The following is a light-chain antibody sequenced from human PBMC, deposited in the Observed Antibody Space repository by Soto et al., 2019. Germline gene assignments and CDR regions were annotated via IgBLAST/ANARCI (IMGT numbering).Light chain of an antibody. CDR2: EVN. CDR1: SSDIGDYNY. V-gene: IGLV2-8*01. Sequence: QSVLTQPPSASGSPGQSVTFSCTGTSSDIGDYNYVSWYQQHPGKAPKLLIYEVNKRPSGVPDRFSGSKSGSTASLTVSGLQADDEADYYCSSYAGSNNHVVFGGGTKVTVL. CDR3: SSYAGSNNHVV. J-gene: IGLJ2*01.